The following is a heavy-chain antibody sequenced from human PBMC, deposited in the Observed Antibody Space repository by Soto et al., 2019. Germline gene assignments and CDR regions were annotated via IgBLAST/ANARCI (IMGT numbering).Heavy chain of an antibody. CDR2: ISGASTHI. Sequence: EVQLVESGGGLVQPRGSLSLSCAASGFTFTSHSMNWVRQAPGKGLEWISYISGASTHIYYADSVKGRFTISRDNAKNSLYLQMNSLRAEDTAVYYCARSAYQLLRNDASDFWGQGTMVTVSS. J-gene: IGHJ3*01. CDR3: ARSAYQLLRNDASDF. D-gene: IGHD2-2*01. V-gene: IGHV3-48*04. CDR1: GFTFTSHS.